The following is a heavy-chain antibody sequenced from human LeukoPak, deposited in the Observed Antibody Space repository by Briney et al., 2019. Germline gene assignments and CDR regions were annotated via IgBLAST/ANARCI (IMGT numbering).Heavy chain of an antibody. CDR2: IDHSGSA. Sequence: SETLSLTCAVSGGSFNGYYWSWIRQPPGKGLEWIGEIDHSGSATYNPSLQSRVIISKDKSNNQFSLKLNSVTAEDTAVYYCARDRDLEMATIRGTPRFRYYYGKDVWGQGTTVTVSS. V-gene: IGHV4-34*01. CDR1: GGSFNGYY. CDR3: ARDRDLEMATIRGTPRFRYYYGKDV. D-gene: IGHD5-24*01. J-gene: IGHJ6*02.